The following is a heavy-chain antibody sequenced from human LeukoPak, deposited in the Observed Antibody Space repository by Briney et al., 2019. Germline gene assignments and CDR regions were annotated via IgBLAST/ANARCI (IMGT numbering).Heavy chain of an antibody. CDR1: GFTFNNYD. V-gene: IGHV3-13*05. J-gene: IGHJ4*02. D-gene: IGHD2-21*01. Sequence: PGGSLRLSCAASGFTFNNYDMHWVRQPTGKGLAWASPIRTTDDPYYVDSVKGRFTISREDAENSLYLQMNSLRVGDTAVYYCARTRAYCSGDKCLIDYWGQGTLVTVSS. CDR3: ARTRAYCSGDKCLIDY. CDR2: IRTTDDP.